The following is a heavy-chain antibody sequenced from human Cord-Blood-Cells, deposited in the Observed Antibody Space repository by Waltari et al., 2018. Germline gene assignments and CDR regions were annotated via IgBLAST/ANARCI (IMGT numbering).Heavy chain of an antibody. CDR1: GDSVSSNRAA. CDR3: ARDIAARRYFDL. D-gene: IGHD6-6*01. Sequence: QVQLQESGPGLVKPSQTLSLTCAISGDSVSSNRAAWNWIRPSPSRGLGWLGMTYYRSKWYNDYAVSVKSRITITPDTSKNQFSLELNSVTPEDTAVYYCARDIAARRYFDLWGRGTLVTVSS. V-gene: IGHV6-1*01. CDR2: TYYRSKWYN. J-gene: IGHJ2*01.